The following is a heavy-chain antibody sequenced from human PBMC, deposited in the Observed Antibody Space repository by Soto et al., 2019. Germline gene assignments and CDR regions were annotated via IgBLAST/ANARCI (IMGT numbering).Heavy chain of an antibody. CDR3: ARGVYY. CDR1: GGSVSSGSYY. J-gene: IGHJ4*02. V-gene: IGHV4-61*01. CDR2: IYYSGST. Sequence: QVQLQESGPGLVKPSETLSLTCTVSGGSVSSGSYYWSWIRQPPGKGLEWIGYIYYSGSTNYNPSLKSRVTISVDTSKDQSSLKLSSVTAADTAVYYCARGVYYWGQGTLVTVSS. D-gene: IGHD2-8*01.